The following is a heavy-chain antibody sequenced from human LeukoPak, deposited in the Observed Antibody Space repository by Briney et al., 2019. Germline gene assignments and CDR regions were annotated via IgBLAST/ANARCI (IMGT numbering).Heavy chain of an antibody. CDR2: INQGENEK. Sequence: GESLRLSCAASGFTFSNYWMTWVRQAPGKGLEWVANINQGENEKYYVDSVRGRFTISRDNTNSSVNLQMNSLRAEDTAVYYCARERDGRYFDYWGQGILVTVSS. V-gene: IGHV3-7*03. CDR3: ARERDGRYFDY. J-gene: IGHJ4*02. CDR1: GFTFSNYW.